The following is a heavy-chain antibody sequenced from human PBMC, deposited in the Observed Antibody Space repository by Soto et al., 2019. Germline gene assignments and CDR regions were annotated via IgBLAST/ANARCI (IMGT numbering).Heavy chain of an antibody. CDR3: AKEIGGYYPYYFDY. CDR1: GFTFSSYG. CDR2: ISYDGSNK. V-gene: IGHV3-30*18. Sequence: GGSLRLSCAASGFTFSSYGMHWVRQAPGKGLEWVAVISYDGSNKYYADSVKGRFTIYRDNSKNTLYLQMNSLRAEDTAVYYCAKEIGGYYPYYFDYWRQGTLVTVSS. D-gene: IGHD3-3*01. J-gene: IGHJ4*02.